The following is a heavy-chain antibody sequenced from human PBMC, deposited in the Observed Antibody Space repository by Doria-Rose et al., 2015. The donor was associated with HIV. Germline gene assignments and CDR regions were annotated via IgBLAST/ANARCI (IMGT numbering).Heavy chain of an antibody. Sequence: AGLLKPSETLSLPCAVYGGSFRGYYWNWIRQPPGKGLEWIGEINHSGSPNYNPSLKSRVTMSVDTSRKQFSLKLNSVTAADTAVYYCARAGPEYYFDSWGQGTLVTVSS. CDR3: ARAGPEYYFDS. J-gene: IGHJ4*02. CDR1: GGSFRGYY. CDR2: INHSGSP. V-gene: IGHV4-34*01.